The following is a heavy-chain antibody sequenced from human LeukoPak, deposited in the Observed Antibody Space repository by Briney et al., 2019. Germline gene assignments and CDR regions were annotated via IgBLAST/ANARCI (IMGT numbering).Heavy chain of an antibody. CDR2: ISYDGNNK. Sequence: GRSLRLSCAASGFTFSNYAMHWVRQAPGRGLEWVAAISYDGNNKYYADSVKGRFTISRDNSKNTLYLQMNSLRAEDTAVYYCARGWTYSGYVPDYWGQGTLVTVSS. V-gene: IGHV3-30*04. CDR1: GFTFSNYA. D-gene: IGHD5-12*01. CDR3: ARGWTYSGYVPDY. J-gene: IGHJ4*02.